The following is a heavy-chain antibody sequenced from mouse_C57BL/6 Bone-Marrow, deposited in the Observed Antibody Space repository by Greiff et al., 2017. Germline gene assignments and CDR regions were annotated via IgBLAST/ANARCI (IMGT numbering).Heavy chain of an antibody. J-gene: IGHJ3*01. CDR3: ARNLRLLRFAY. Sequence: QVQLKQSGPGLVQPSQSLSITCTVSGFSLTSYGVHWVRQSPGKGLEWLGVIWSGGSTDYNAAFISRLSISKDNSKGQVFFKMNSLQADDTAIYYCARNLRLLRFAYWGQGTLVTVSA. V-gene: IGHV2-2*01. D-gene: IGHD2-3*01. CDR2: IWSGGST. CDR1: GFSLTSYG.